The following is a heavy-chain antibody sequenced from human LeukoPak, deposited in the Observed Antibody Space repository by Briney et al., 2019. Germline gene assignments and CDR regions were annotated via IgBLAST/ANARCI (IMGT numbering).Heavy chain of an antibody. V-gene: IGHV3-23*01. CDR2: MTNSGGNT. CDR3: AKDRTSQYNFWSGSYTQYYYYYMGV. D-gene: IGHD3-3*01. Sequence: GGSLRLSCAASGFTFRTNAMSWVRQAPGKGLEWVSSMTNSGGNTYYADSVKGRFTISSDTSKNTLYLQMNSLRAEDTAVYYCAKDRTSQYNFWSGSYTQYYYYYMGVWGEGTTVTVSS. J-gene: IGHJ6*03. CDR1: GFTFRTNA.